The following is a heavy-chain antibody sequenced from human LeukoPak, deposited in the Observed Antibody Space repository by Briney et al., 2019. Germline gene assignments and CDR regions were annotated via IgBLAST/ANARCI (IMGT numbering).Heavy chain of an antibody. J-gene: IGHJ5*02. CDR2: VYHSGST. Sequence: SETLSLTCAVSGYSISSGYYWGWIRQPPGKGLEWIGSVYHSGSTYYNPSLKSRVTISVDTSKNQFYLKLSSVTAADTAVYYCARHGNYYDTSQSDPWGQGTLVTVSS. D-gene: IGHD3-22*01. CDR3: ARHGNYYDTSQSDP. CDR1: GYSISSGYY. V-gene: IGHV4-38-2*01.